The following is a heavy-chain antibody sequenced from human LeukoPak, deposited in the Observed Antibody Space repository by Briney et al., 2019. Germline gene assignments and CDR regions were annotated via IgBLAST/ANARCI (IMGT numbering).Heavy chain of an antibody. CDR1: GGCFSQCY. Sequence: SDTLSLPCALYGGCFSQCYWTLIRQPPGKGLAGIGEIIHTVHTGSNPSLKSRDTIFVDPSKKQFSLRMTSVTAADTGVYYCARVPHIAARLCYTWGPGTLVTVSS. D-gene: IGHD1-1*01. CDR2: IIHTVHT. CDR3: ARVPHIAARLCYT. V-gene: IGHV4-34*12. J-gene: IGHJ4*02.